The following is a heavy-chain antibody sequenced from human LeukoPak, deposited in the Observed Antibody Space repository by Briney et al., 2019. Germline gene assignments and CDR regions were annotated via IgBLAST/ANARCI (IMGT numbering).Heavy chain of an antibody. J-gene: IGHJ4*02. D-gene: IGHD3-22*01. CDR1: GGSISSYY. Sequence: SETLSLTCTVSGGSISSYYWSWIRQPAWKGLEWIGRISTSGSTNYSPSLKSRVSMSVDASKNQFSLRLSSVTAADTAVYYCAREDTVDYYSYYFDYWGQGTLVTVSS. V-gene: IGHV4-4*07. CDR2: ISTSGST. CDR3: AREDTVDYYSYYFDY.